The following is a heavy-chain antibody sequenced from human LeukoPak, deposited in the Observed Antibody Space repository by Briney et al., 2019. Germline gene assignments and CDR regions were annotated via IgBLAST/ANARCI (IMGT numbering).Heavy chain of an antibody. V-gene: IGHV1-69*05. D-gene: IGHD3-22*01. J-gene: IGHJ4*02. CDR2: IIPIFGTA. CDR1: GGTFSSYA. CDR3: ATGSGMSYYYDSSGYSFDY. Sequence: PVKVSCKASGGTFSSYAISWVRQAPGQGLEWMGGIIPIFGTANYAQKFQGRDTITTDESTSTAYMELSSLRSEDTAVYYCATGSGMSYYYDSSGYSFDYWGQGTLVTVSS.